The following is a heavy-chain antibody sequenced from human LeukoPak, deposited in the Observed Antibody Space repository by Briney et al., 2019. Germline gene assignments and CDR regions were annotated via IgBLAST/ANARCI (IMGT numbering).Heavy chain of an antibody. J-gene: IGHJ4*02. CDR3: AKGGHDYVWGSYRYYFDY. D-gene: IGHD3-16*02. CDR1: GFTFSSYA. CDR2: ISGSGGST. V-gene: IGHV3-23*01. Sequence: GGPLRLSCAASGFTFSSYAMSWVRQAPGKGLEWVSAISGSGGSTYYADSVKGRLTISRDNSKNTLYLQMNSLRAEDTAVYYCAKGGHDYVWGSYRYYFDYWGQGTLVTVSS.